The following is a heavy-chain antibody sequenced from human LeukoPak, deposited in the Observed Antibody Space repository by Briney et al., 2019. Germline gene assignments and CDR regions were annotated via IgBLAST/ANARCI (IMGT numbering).Heavy chain of an antibody. CDR1: GDSLSINSAA. CDR2: TYYRSKWYN. D-gene: IGHD1-26*01. J-gene: IGHJ5*02. Sequence: SPTLSLTFAISGDSLSINSAAWNWLRQSPSRGLEWLGSTYYRSKWYNDYAVSVKSQITNNPDTSKNQFSLQWNSVTPEDTAVYYCARTCELCGTSDPWGQGTLVTVSS. V-gene: IGHV6-1*01. CDR3: ARTCELCGTSDP.